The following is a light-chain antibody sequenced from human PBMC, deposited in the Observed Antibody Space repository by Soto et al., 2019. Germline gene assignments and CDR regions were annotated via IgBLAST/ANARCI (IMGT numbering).Light chain of an antibody. V-gene: IGKV3-20*01. J-gene: IGKJ1*01. CDR1: QSVSSSY. CDR2: GAS. Sequence: EIVLTQSPGTLSLSPGERATLSCRASQSVSSSYLAWYQQKPGQAPRLLIYGASSRATGIPDRFRGSGSETDFTLTISRLEPEDFAVYYYQQYGSSPTWTFGQGTKVEIK. CDR3: QQYGSSPTWT.